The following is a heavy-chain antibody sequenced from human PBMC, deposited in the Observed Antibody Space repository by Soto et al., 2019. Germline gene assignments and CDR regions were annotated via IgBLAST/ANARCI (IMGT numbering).Heavy chain of an antibody. D-gene: IGHD2-2*01. Sequence: ASVKVSCKVSGYTLTELSMHWVRQAPGKGLEWMGGFDPEDGETIYAQKFQGRVTMTEDTSTDTAYMELSSLRSEDTAVYYCATGYCSSTSCYVSAHNWFDPWGQGTLVTVSS. CDR2: FDPEDGET. CDR3: ATGYCSSTSCYVSAHNWFDP. V-gene: IGHV1-24*01. J-gene: IGHJ5*02. CDR1: GYTLTELS.